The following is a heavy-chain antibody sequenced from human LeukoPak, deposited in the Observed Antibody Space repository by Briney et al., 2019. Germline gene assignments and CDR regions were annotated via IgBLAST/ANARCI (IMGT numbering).Heavy chain of an antibody. V-gene: IGHV3-30*02. CDR1: GFSFSDYG. CDR2: IRYDGTEK. J-gene: IGHJ4*02. Sequence: PGGSLRLSCAASGFSFSDYGMHWVRQAPGKGLDWVAFIRYDGTEKYYADSVKGRFTISRDNAKNSLYLQMNSLRAEDTAVYYCARGLLWFGELVWYHFDYWGQGTLVTVSS. D-gene: IGHD3-10*01. CDR3: ARGLLWFGELVWYHFDY.